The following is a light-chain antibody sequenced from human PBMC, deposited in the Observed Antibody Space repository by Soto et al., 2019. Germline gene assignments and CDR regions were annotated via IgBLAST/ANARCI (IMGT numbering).Light chain of an antibody. Sequence: EIVLTQSPGTLSLSPGDRATLSCRATQRVSSNYLAWYQQKPGQAPRLLIYGASSRATGIPDRFSGSGSGTDFTLTISRLEPEDFAVYYCQQYGSSPRTFGQGTKVEIK. J-gene: IGKJ1*01. CDR1: QRVSSNY. CDR3: QQYGSSPRT. V-gene: IGKV3-20*01. CDR2: GAS.